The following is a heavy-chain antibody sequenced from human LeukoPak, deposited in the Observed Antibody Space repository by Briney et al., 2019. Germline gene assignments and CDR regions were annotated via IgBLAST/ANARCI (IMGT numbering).Heavy chain of an antibody. CDR2: INPNSGGT. CDR3: ARDRNPYSSSIYYYYYYMDV. D-gene: IGHD6-6*01. V-gene: IGHV1-2*02. CDR1: GYTFAGYY. J-gene: IGHJ6*03. Sequence: ASVKVSCKASGYTFAGYYMHWVRQAPGQGLEWMGWINPNSGGTNYAQKFQGRVTMTRDTSISTAYMELSRLRSDDTAVYYCARDRNPYSSSIYYYYYYMDVWGKGTTVTVSS.